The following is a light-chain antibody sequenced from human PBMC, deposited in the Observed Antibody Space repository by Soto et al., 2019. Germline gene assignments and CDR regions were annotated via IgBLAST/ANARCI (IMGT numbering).Light chain of an antibody. CDR2: EVS. CDR3: SSYTSSSTLV. Sequence: QSVLTQPASVSGSPGQSITISCTGTSSDVGGYNYVSWYQQHPGKAPKLMIYEVSNRPSGVSNRFSGSKSGNTASLIISGLQAEDEADYYCSSYTSSSTLVFGNGTKVTVL. J-gene: IGLJ1*01. V-gene: IGLV2-14*01. CDR1: SSDVGGYNY.